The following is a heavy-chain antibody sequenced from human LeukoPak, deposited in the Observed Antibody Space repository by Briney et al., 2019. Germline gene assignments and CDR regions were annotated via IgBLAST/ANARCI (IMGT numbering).Heavy chain of an antibody. CDR2: TYYRSKRYN. CDR1: GDSVSSDSAA. Sequence: SQTLSLTCAISGDSVSSDSAAWNWIRQSPSKGLEWLGSTYYRSKRYNDYAVFVKSRITIIPDTSKNQFSLQLNSVTPEDTAVYYCALMVQGVVRYWGQGTLVTVSS. J-gene: IGHJ4*02. D-gene: IGHD3-10*01. V-gene: IGHV6-1*01. CDR3: ALMVQGVVRY.